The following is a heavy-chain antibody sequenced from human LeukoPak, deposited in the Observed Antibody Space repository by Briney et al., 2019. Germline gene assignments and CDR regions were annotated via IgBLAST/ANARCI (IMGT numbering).Heavy chain of an antibody. CDR3: ARRSKWLLLCDAFDI. V-gene: IGHV3-30*14. D-gene: IGHD3-22*01. CDR1: GFTFSSYA. J-gene: IGHJ3*02. CDR2: ISYDGSNK. Sequence: GGSLRLSCAASGFTFSSYAMHWVRQAPGKGLEWVAVISYDGSNKYYADSVKGRFTISRDNSKNTLYLQMNSLRAEDTAVYYCARRSKWLLLCDAFDIWGQGTMVTVSS.